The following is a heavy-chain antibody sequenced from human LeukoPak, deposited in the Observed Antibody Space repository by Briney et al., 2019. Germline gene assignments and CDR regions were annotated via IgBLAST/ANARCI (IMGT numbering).Heavy chain of an antibody. J-gene: IGHJ4*02. V-gene: IGHV1-46*03. Sequence: ASVKVSCKASGYTFTSYYMHWVRQAPGQGLEWMGIINPSGGSTSYAQKFQGRVTMTRDTSTNTVYMELRSLRSEDTAMFYCARNLIAAAGMGFDYWGQGTLVTVPS. CDR1: GYTFTSYY. D-gene: IGHD6-13*01. CDR3: ARNLIAAAGMGFDY. CDR2: INPSGGST.